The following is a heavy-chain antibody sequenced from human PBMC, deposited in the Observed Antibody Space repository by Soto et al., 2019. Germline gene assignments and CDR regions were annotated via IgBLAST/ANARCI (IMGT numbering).Heavy chain of an antibody. J-gene: IGHJ4*02. D-gene: IGHD3-3*01. CDR2: IKDDGSER. CDR3: ARDVGPVTIFGEALSGYIDF. CDR1: GFSFGSYW. V-gene: IGHV3-7*03. Sequence: GGSLRLSCAVSGFSFGSYWMSWVRQAPGKGLEWLASIKDDGSERYYLDSVKGRFTISRDNAKDSLSLQMNSLRGEDTAFYYCARDVGPVTIFGEALSGYIDFWGQGTLVTVSS.